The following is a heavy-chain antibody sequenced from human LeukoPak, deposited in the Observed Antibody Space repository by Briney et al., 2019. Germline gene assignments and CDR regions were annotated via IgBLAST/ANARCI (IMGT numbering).Heavy chain of an antibody. CDR3: ARDEVGNYYDSSGDRGIY. CDR2: IIPIFGTA. CDR1: GGTFSSYA. V-gene: IGHV1-69*13. J-gene: IGHJ4*02. Sequence: SVKVSCKASGGTFSSYAISWVRQAPGQGLEWMGGIIPIFGTANYAQKFQGRVTITADESTSTAYMELSSLRSEDTAVYYCARDEVGNYYDSSGDRGIYWGQGTLVTVSS. D-gene: IGHD3-22*01.